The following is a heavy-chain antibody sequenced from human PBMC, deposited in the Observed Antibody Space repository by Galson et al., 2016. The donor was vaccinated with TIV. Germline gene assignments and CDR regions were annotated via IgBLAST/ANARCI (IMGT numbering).Heavy chain of an antibody. V-gene: IGHV3-23*01. D-gene: IGHD3-22*01. CDR2: ISAGGGST. CDR1: GFTFSSHA. J-gene: IGHJ6*02. CDR3: AKVPSSGFSYYYGLDV. Sequence: SLRLSCAASGFTFSSHAMTWVRQPPGKGLEWVSAISAGGGSTYYADYVQGRSTISRDNSKNTPYLQMNSLRAEDTAIYYCAKVPSSGFSYYYGLDVWGQGTTVTVSS.